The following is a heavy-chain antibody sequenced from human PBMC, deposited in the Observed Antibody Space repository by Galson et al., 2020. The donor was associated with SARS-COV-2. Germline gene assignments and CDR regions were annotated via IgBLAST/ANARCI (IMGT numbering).Heavy chain of an antibody. D-gene: IGHD2-21*02. CDR1: GFSFNKFG. CDR2: IWFDGNNK. V-gene: IGHV3-33*01. Sequence: TGGSLRLSCAASGFSFNKFGMHWVRQAPGKGLKWVAVIWFDGNNKYYADSVKGRFTISRDNSKNTLYLQMLSLRAEDTAVYYCAREYCDSDNCHHAPGMDVWGQGTTVTVSS. J-gene: IGHJ6*02. CDR3: AREYCDSDNCHHAPGMDV.